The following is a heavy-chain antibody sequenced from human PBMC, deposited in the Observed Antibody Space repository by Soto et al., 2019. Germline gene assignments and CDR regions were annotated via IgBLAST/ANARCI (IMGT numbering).Heavy chain of an antibody. D-gene: IGHD2-21*02. CDR1: GGSMSGYY. CDR3: ARVSHIVVVPAVRGAFDI. V-gene: IGHV4-59*01. Sequence: QVQLQESGPGLEKASETLSLTCTVSGGSMSGYYWSWIRQPPGKGLEWMGFIYDSGTTNYNPSLKSRGTISIDTTKNPYSLKLTSVTAADTAVYYCARVSHIVVVPAVRGAFDIWGQGTMITVPS. CDR2: IYDSGTT. J-gene: IGHJ3*02.